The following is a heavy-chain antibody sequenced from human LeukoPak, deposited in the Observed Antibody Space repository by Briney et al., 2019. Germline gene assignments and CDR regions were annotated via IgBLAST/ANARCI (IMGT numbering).Heavy chain of an antibody. D-gene: IGHD6-13*01. J-gene: IGHJ4*02. CDR3: ARHWGIRSSWYFDY. Sequence: PSETLSLTCTVAGGSISGYYWSWIRQPPGRGLEWTGYIYYSGGTNYNPSLKTRFTIPADPSKNQFSLKLSYVTAADTAVYYRARHWGIRSSWYFDYWGQGTLVTVSS. CDR1: GGSISGYY. CDR2: IYYSGGT. V-gene: IGHV4-59*08.